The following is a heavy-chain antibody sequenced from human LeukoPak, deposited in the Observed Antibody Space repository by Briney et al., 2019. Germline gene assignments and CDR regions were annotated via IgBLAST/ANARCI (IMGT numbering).Heavy chain of an antibody. V-gene: IGHV3-21*01. CDR1: GFTFSSYS. Sequence: PGGSLRLSCAASGFTFSSYSMNWVRQAPGKGLEWVSSISSSSSYIYYADSVKGRFTISRDNAKNSLYLQMNSLRAEDTAVYYCARVSLRLDRADYWGQGTLVTVSS. CDR2: ISSSSSYI. CDR3: ARVSLRLDRADY. J-gene: IGHJ4*02. D-gene: IGHD3-16*02.